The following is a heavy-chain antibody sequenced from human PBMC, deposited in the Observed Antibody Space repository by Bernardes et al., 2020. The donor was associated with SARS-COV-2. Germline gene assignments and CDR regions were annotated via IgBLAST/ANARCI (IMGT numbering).Heavy chain of an antibody. Sequence: SCKSSGYTFTNYGINWVRQVPGKGLVWVARINEHGSYRDYADSVEGRFTISRDNAKNTLYLQMNSLRAEDTAVYYCERDLSGKADYWGLGTLVTLSS. V-gene: IGHV3-74*01. CDR1: GYTFTNYG. J-gene: IGHJ4*02. D-gene: IGHD3-10*01. CDR2: INEHGSYR. CDR3: ERDLSGKADY.